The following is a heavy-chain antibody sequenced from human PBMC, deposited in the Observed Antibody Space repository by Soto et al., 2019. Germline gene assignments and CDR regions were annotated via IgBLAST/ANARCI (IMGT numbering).Heavy chain of an antibody. V-gene: IGHV4-39*01. CDR2: IYYSGST. D-gene: IGHD3-10*02. CDR3: ASHPDSLTKTTFEYYFDY. CDR1: GGSISSSSYY. Sequence: QLQLQESGPGLVKPSETLSLTCTVSGGSISSSSYYWGWIRQPPGKGLEWIGSIYYSGSTYYNQSLKSRVTISVDTSKNQFSLKLSSVTAADTAVYYCASHPDSLTKTTFEYYFDYWGQGTLVTVSS. J-gene: IGHJ4*02.